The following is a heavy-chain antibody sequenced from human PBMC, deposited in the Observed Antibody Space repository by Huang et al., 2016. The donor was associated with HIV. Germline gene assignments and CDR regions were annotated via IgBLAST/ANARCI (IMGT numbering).Heavy chain of an antibody. CDR2: SQPEDAET. D-gene: IGHD2-15*01. CDR1: GYTFTEYW. V-gene: IGHV5-51*03. Sequence: EVQLLQSGAEVKKPGESLKISCQGAGYTFTEYWIGWVRQMPGKGLEWMGISQPEDAETRYSPAFQGNVTMARDKSISTAYLQWSSLKASDTAIYYCTRGIGNRHAFDFRGQGTMVTVSS. CDR3: TRGIGNRHAFDF. J-gene: IGHJ3*01.